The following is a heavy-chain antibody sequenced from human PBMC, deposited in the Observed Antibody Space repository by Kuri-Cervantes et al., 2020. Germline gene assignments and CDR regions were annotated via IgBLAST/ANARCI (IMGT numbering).Heavy chain of an antibody. D-gene: IGHD3-10*01. V-gene: IGHV3-11*01. Sequence: GGSLRLSCAASGFTFSDYYMSWNRQAPGKGLEWVSYISSSGSTIYYADSVKGRFTISRDNAKNSLYLQMNSLRAVDTAVYYCARGDMVRGVIGYWPGYNWFDPWGQGTLVTVSS. J-gene: IGHJ5*02. CDR3: ARGDMVRGVIGYWPGYNWFDP. CDR1: GFTFSDYY. CDR2: ISSSGSTI.